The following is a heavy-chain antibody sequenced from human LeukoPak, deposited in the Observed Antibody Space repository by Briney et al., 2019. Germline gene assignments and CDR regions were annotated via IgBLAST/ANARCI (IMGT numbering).Heavy chain of an antibody. CDR3: ASAVGVPAAVDAFDI. Sequence: SETLSLTCTVSGGSISSYYWSWIRQPPGKGLEWIGYIYYSGSTNYNPSLTSRVTISVDTSKNQFSLKLSSVTAADTAVYYCASAVGVPAAVDAFDIWGQGTMVTVSS. CDR2: IYYSGST. V-gene: IGHV4-59*01. CDR1: GGSISSYY. J-gene: IGHJ3*02. D-gene: IGHD2-2*01.